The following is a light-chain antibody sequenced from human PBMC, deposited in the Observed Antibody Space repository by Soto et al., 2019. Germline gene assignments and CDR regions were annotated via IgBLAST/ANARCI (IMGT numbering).Light chain of an antibody. J-gene: IGKJ4*01. CDR3: QQYGSSALT. CDR2: GAS. Sequence: EIVLTQSPATLSLSPGERATLSCGASQSVSSSLAWYQQKPGQAPRLLIYGASSRATGIPDRFSGSGSGTDFTLTISRLEPEDFAVYYCQQYGSSALTFGGGTKVDIK. CDR1: QSVSSS. V-gene: IGKV3-20*01.